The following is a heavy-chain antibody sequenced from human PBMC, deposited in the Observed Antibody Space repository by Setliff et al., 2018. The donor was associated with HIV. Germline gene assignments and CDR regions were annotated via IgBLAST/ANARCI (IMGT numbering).Heavy chain of an antibody. CDR2: FDPEDGNT. CDR1: GYTLTELS. CDR3: AREVGNDSSGYYLEYFDY. J-gene: IGHJ4*02. V-gene: IGHV1-24*01. Sequence: ASVKVSCKVSGYTLTELSRHWVRQAPGKGLEWMGGFDPEDGNTIYAQKFQGRVTMTTGTSTSTAYMELRSLRSDDTAVYYCAREVGNDSSGYYLEYFDYWGQGTLVTVSS. D-gene: IGHD3-22*01.